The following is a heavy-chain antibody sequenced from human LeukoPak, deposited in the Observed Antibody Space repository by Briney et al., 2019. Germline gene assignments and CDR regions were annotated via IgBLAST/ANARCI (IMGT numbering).Heavy chain of an antibody. CDR1: GFTFSSYS. CDR2: ISSSSSYI. D-gene: IGHD3-3*01. V-gene: IGHV3-21*01. Sequence: GGSLRLSCAASGFTFSSYSMNWVRQAPGKGLEWVSSISSSSSYIYYADSVKGRFTISRDNAKNSLYPQMNSLRAEDTAVYYCARNLTTYYSMDVWGQGATVTVSS. CDR3: ARNLTTYYSMDV. J-gene: IGHJ6*02.